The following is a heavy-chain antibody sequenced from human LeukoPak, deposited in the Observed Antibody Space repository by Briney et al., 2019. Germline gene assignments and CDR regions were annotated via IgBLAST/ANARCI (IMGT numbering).Heavy chain of an antibody. CDR3: ARDRGIAHCGGDCYAGAFYI. Sequence: ASVKVSCKASEYTFTGYYIHWVRQAPGQGLECMGWINPNSGGTNYAQKFQGRVTMTRDTSISTAYMELSRLRSDDTAVYYCARDRGIAHCGGDCYAGAFYIWGQGTMVTVSS. V-gene: IGHV1-2*02. D-gene: IGHD2-21*01. J-gene: IGHJ3*02. CDR2: INPNSGGT. CDR1: EYTFTGYY.